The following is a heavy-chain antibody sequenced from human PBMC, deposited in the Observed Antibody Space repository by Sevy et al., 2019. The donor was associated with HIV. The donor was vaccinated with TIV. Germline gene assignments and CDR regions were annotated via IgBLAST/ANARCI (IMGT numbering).Heavy chain of an antibody. CDR2: LKSDVYGGTV. V-gene: IGHV3-49*04. CDR1: GFTFGDYC. Sequence: GGSLRLSCTASGFTFGDYCMSWVRQPPGKGLEWVAFLKSDVYGGTVDHAASVGGRFVISREDSKTIAFLQMNDLKTADTGVYYCTRWKAAQSIFDYWGQGALVTVSS. J-gene: IGHJ4*02. CDR3: TRWKAAQSIFDY. D-gene: IGHD6-13*01.